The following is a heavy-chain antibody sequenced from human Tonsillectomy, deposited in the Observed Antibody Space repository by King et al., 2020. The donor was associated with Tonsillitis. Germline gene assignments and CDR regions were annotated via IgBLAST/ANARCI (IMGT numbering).Heavy chain of an antibody. CDR3: ARVPRERSYYVVGAIDY. CDR2: INHSGST. D-gene: IGHD1-26*01. J-gene: IGHJ4*02. CDR1: GGSFSGYY. Sequence: VQLQQWGAGLLKPSETLSLTCAVYGGSFSGYYWSWIRQPPGKGLEWIGEINHSGSTNYNPSLKSRVTVSVDTSKNQFSLKLSSVTAADTDVYYCARVPRERSYYVVGAIDYWGQGTLVTVSS. V-gene: IGHV4-34*01.